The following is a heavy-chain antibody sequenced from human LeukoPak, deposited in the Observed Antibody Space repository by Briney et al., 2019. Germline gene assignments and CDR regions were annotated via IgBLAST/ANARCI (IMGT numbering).Heavy chain of an antibody. CDR2: VSNDGINK. CDR1: GFTFSTYS. J-gene: IGHJ4*02. V-gene: IGHV3-30-3*01. Sequence: GGSLRLSCAASGFTFSTYSMHWVRQAPGKGLEWVAVVSNDGINKYYADSMKGRFTISRDNSKNTLYLQIDSLRVEDTALYYCARDYIVPAGPYQFDYWGQGTLVTVSS. CDR3: ARDYIVPAGPYQFDY. D-gene: IGHD2-2*01.